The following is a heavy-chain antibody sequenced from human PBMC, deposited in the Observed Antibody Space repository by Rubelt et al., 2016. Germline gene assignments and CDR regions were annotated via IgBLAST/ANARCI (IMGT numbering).Heavy chain of an antibody. J-gene: IGHJ4*02. V-gene: IGHV3-15*01. CDR1: GFTFSDAW. CDR2: IKSKSDGGTR. D-gene: IGHD6-19*01. CDR3: TTDGGYSSAWPIDY. Sequence: EVQLVESGGGLVKPGGSLRLSCAASGFTFSDAWMTWVRQAPGKGLEWVGRIKSKSDGGTRDYAAPVKDRFTISRDGSRNTLYLQMNSLKTEDTALYYCTTDGGYSSAWPIDYWGQGTLVTVSS.